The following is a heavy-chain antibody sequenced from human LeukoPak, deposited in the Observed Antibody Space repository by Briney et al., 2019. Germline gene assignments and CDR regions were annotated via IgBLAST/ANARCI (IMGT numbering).Heavy chain of an antibody. CDR3: AREEGGYFDY. Sequence: GGSLRLSCAASGFSFDDYDMSWVRQAPGKGLEWVSGINWNGGSTGYADSVEGRFTISRDNAKNSLYLQMSSLRAEDTALYYCAREEGGYFDYWGQGTLVTVSS. CDR1: GFSFDDYD. D-gene: IGHD3-16*01. V-gene: IGHV3-20*04. J-gene: IGHJ4*02. CDR2: INWNGGST.